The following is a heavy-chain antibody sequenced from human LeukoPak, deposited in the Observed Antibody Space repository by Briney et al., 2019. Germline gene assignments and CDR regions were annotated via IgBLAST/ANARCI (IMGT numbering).Heavy chain of an antibody. J-gene: IGHJ4*02. Sequence: ASVKVSCKASGYTFTSHYMHWVRQAPGHGLEWMGIIDPSGGTPSYAQKFQGRVTMTRDTSTSTVYMELSSLKSEDTAVYYCARGLVVATSELDYWGQGTLVTVSS. V-gene: IGHV1-46*01. CDR2: IDPSGGTP. CDR1: GYTFTSHY. CDR3: ARGLVVATSELDY. D-gene: IGHD1-26*01.